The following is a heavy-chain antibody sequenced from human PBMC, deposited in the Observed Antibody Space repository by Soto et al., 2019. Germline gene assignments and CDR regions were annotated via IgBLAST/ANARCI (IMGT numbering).Heavy chain of an antibody. V-gene: IGHV4-59*01. CDR3: ARRGYSPKGGCYFDY. CDR1: GGSISSYY. J-gene: IGHJ4*02. Sequence: SETLSLTCTVSGGSISSYYWSWIRQPPGKGLEWIGYIYYSGSTNYNPSLKSRVTISVDTSKNQFSLRLSSVTAADTAVYYCARRGYSPKGGCYFDYWGQGTLVTVSS. D-gene: IGHD2-15*01. CDR2: IYYSGST.